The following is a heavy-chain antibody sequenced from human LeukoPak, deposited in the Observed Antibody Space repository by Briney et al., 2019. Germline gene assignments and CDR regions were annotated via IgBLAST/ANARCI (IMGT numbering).Heavy chain of an antibody. CDR2: VNEDGSEK. CDR3: ARGSPYNSGWSQRHPDY. CDR1: GFTFSTYW. J-gene: IGHJ4*02. D-gene: IGHD6-19*01. Sequence: GGSLRLSCAASGFTFSTYWMNWLRQAPGKGLEWVANVNEDGSEKYYVDSVKGRFAISRDNAKNSLYLQMSSLRHEDTAVYFCARGSPYNSGWSQRHPDYWGQGTLVTVSS. V-gene: IGHV3-7*01.